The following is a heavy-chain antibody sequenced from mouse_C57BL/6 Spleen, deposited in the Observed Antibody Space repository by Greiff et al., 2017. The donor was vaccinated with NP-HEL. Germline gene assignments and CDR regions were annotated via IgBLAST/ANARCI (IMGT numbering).Heavy chain of an antibody. Sequence: QVQLQQSGAELVRPGTSVKVSCKASGYAFTHYLIEWVKQRPGQGLEWIGVINPGSGGTNYNEKFKGKATLTADKSSSTAYMQLSSLTSEDAAVYFCARGDYYGSSNWGQGTLVTVSA. CDR3: ARGDYYGSSN. CDR1: GYAFTHYL. V-gene: IGHV1-54*01. D-gene: IGHD1-1*01. CDR2: INPGSGGT. J-gene: IGHJ3*01.